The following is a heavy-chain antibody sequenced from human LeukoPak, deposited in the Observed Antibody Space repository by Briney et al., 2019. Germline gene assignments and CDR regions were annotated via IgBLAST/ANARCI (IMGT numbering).Heavy chain of an antibody. J-gene: IGHJ5*02. CDR3: ARDFEFGAAAGSWFDP. CDR1: GFTFSSYG. D-gene: IGHD6-13*01. Sequence: GGSLRLSCAASGFTFSSYGMHWVRQAPGKGLEWVAVISYDGSNKDFADSLKGRFTISRDNAKNSLYLQMNSLRAEDTAVYYCARDFEFGAAAGSWFDPWGQGTLVTVSS. CDR2: ISYDGSNK. V-gene: IGHV3-30*03.